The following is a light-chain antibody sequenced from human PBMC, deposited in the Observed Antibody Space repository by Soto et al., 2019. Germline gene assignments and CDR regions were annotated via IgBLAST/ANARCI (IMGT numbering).Light chain of an antibody. V-gene: IGKV1-9*01. CDR3: QQSHTYPIT. J-gene: IGKJ5*01. Sequence: DIQLTQSPSFLSASLGDRVTITCRASQGISSFLAWYQQKPGKVPKLLIYAASTLQGGVPSRFSGSGSGTQFILTISSLQPEDVATYYCQQSHTYPITFGQGTRLEI. CDR2: AAS. CDR1: QGISSF.